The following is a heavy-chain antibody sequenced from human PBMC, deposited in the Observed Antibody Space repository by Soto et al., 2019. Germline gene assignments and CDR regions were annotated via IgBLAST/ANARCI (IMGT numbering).Heavy chain of an antibody. D-gene: IGHD3-22*01. CDR2: INPNSGGT. J-gene: IGHJ4*02. V-gene: IGHV1-2*02. CDR1: GYTFTGYY. CDR3: ARDPYYYDSSGYLPL. Sequence: ASVRVSCKASGYTFTGYYMHWVRQAPGQGLEWMGWINPNSGGTNYAQKFQGGVTMTRDTSISTAYMELSRLRSDDTAVYYCARDPYYYDSSGYLPLWGQGTLVTVSS.